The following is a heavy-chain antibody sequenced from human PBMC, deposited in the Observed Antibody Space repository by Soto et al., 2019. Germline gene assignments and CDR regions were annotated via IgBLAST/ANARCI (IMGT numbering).Heavy chain of an antibody. CDR2: MNPNSGNT. CDR3: ARAQVTRGYPD. V-gene: IGHV1-8*01. J-gene: IGHJ4*02. D-gene: IGHD3-22*01. CDR1: GYTFTSYD. Sequence: QVQLVQSGAEVKKPGASVKVSCKASGYTFTSYDINWVRQATGQGLEWMGWMNPNSGNTAYAQKFQGRITMARNTSINTAYMELSSLRSEDTAVYYCARAQVTRGYPDWGQGTLVTVSS.